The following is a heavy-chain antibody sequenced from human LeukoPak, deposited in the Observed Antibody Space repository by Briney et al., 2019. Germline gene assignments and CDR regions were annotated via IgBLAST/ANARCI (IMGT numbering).Heavy chain of an antibody. V-gene: IGHV4-38-2*02. D-gene: IGHD6-19*01. Sequence: SETLSLTCTISGYSISSGYYWGWIRQPPGKGLEWIGSVYHSGSTYYNPSLKSRVTISVDTSKNQFSLKLSSVTAADTAVYYCATLKTAVAGTWGQGTLVTVSS. J-gene: IGHJ5*02. CDR3: ATLKTAVAGT. CDR1: GYSISSGYY. CDR2: VYHSGST.